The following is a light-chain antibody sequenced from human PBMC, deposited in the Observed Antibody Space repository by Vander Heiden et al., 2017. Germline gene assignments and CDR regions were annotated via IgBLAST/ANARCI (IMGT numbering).Light chain of an antibody. CDR2: DDS. V-gene: IGLV3-21*02. CDR1: NIEAKS. J-gene: IGLJ2*01. CDR3: QVWDSTSDHFVI. Sequence: SYVVTQPPSVSVAPGQTARITCGGDNIEAKSVHWYQQKAGRAPVLVVYDDSDRPSGIPERFSGSNAGNTATLTSTRVEAGDEADYFCQVWDSTSDHFVIFGGGTRLAVL.